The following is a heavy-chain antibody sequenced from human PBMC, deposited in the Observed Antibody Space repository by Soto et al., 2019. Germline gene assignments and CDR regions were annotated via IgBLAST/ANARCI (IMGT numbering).Heavy chain of an antibody. CDR2: ISVSGGST. J-gene: IGHJ6*03. D-gene: IGHD1-1*01. V-gene: IGHV3-23*01. CDR1: GFTFSSYA. CDR3: VQLERPYYYYYYMDV. Sequence: GGSLRLSCAASGFTFSSYAMSWVRQAPGKGLEWVSAISVSGGSTYYADSVKGRFTISRDNSKNTLYLQMNSLRAEDTAVYYCVQLERPYYYYYYMDVWGKGTTVTVSS.